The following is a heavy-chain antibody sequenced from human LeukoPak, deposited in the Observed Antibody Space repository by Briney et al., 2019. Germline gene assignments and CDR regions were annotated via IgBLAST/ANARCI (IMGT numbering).Heavy chain of an antibody. D-gene: IGHD5-24*01. CDR1: GGTFSSYA. V-gene: IGHV1-69*13. CDR3: ARGEGDGYNDYYYYMDV. Sequence: GASVKVSCKASGGTFSSYAISWVRQAPGQGLEWMGGIIPIFGTANYAQKFQGRVTITADESTSTAYMELSGLRSEDTAVYYCARGEGDGYNDYYYYMDVWGKGTTVTVSS. J-gene: IGHJ6*03. CDR2: IIPIFGTA.